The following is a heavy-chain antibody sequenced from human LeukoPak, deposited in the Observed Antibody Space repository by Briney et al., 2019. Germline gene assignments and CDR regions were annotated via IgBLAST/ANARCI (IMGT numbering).Heavy chain of an antibody. CDR2: INPNSGGT. CDR3: ARVWNDWYYYGMDV. Sequence: ASVKVSCKASGYTFTGYYMHWVRQAPGQGLEWMGWINPNSGGTNYAQKFQGRVTMTRDTSISTAYMELSRLRSDDTAVYYCARVWNDWYYYGMDVWGKGTTVTVSS. V-gene: IGHV1-2*02. D-gene: IGHD1-1*01. CDR1: GYTFTGYY. J-gene: IGHJ6*04.